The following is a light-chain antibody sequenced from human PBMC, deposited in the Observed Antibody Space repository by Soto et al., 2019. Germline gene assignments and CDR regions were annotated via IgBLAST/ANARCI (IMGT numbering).Light chain of an antibody. CDR3: MQALQTQYT. V-gene: IGKV1-5*03. CDR1: QSLNNW. J-gene: IGKJ2*01. CDR2: KAS. Sequence: DIQMTQSPSTLSASVGERVTITCRASQSLNNWVAWYQQKPGKPPRLLISKASNLESGVPARFSGSGSGTDFTLKISRVEAEDVGVYYCMQALQTQYTFGQGTKLEIK.